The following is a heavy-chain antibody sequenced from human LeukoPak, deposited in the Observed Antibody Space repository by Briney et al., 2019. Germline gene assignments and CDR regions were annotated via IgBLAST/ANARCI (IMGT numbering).Heavy chain of an antibody. CDR3: ARSPLGYCSGGSCYGWFDP. J-gene: IGHJ5*02. CDR2: INPSGGST. CDR1: GYTFTSYD. V-gene: IGHV1-46*01. D-gene: IGHD2-15*01. Sequence: ASVKASCKASGYTFTSYDINWVRQATGQGLEWMGIINPSGGSTSYAQKFQGRVTMTRDTSTSTVYMELSSLRSEDTAVYYCARSPLGYCSGGSCYGWFDPWGQGTLVTVSS.